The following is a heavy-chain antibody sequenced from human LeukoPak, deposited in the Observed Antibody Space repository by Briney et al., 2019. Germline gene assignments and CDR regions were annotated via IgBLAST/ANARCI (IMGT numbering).Heavy chain of an antibody. CDR3: ARGRRWLRPAPDAFDI. CDR1: GGSFSGYY. D-gene: IGHD5-12*01. V-gene: IGHV4-34*01. Sequence: PSETLSLTCAVYGGSFSGYYWSWIRQPPGKGLEWIGEINHSGSTNYNPSLKGRVTISVDTSKNQFSLKLSSVTAADTAVYYCARGRRWLRPAPDAFDIWGQGTMVTVSS. CDR2: INHSGST. J-gene: IGHJ3*02.